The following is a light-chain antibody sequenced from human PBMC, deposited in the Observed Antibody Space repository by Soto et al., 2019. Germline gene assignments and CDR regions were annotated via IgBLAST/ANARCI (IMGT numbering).Light chain of an antibody. CDR3: GTWDSGLSAGV. Sequence: QSVLTQPPSVSAAPGQKVTISCSGSSSNIGTYYVSWYQQLPGTAPILLIYENNKRPSGIPDRFSGSKSGTSATLGITGLQTGDEADYYCGTWDSGLSAGVFGGGTKLTVL. CDR2: ENN. CDR1: SSNIGTYY. V-gene: IGLV1-51*02. J-gene: IGLJ3*02.